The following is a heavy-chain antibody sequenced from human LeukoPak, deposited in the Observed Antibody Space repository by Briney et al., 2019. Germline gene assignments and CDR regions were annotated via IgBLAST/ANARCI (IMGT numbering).Heavy chain of an antibody. V-gene: IGHV3-21*04. CDR3: AKGHYDILTASDY. CDR2: ISSSSSYI. CDR1: GFTFSSYS. Sequence: PGGSLRLSCAASGFTFSSYSMNWVRQAPGKGLEWVSSISSSSSYIYYADSVKGRSTISRDNSKNTLYLQMNSLRAEDTAVYYCAKGHYDILTASDYWGQGTLVTVSS. D-gene: IGHD3-9*01. J-gene: IGHJ4*02.